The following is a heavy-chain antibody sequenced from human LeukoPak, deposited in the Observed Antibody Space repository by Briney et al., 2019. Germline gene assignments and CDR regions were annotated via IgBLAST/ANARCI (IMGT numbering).Heavy chain of an antibody. J-gene: IGHJ4*02. CDR3: AKEEGGDIVVVPAVLGYYFDY. D-gene: IGHD2-2*01. CDR1: GFTFSSYA. V-gene: IGHV3-23*01. Sequence: GGSLRLSCAASGFTFSSYAMSWVRQAPGKGLEWVSAISGSGGSTYYADSVKGRFTISRDNSKNTLYLQMNSLRAEDTAVYYCAKEEGGDIVVVPAVLGYYFDYWGQGTLVTVSS. CDR2: ISGSGGST.